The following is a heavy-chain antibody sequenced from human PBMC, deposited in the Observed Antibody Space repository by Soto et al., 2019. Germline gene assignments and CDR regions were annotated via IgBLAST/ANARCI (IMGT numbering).Heavy chain of an antibody. D-gene: IGHD6-19*01. V-gene: IGHV4-28*01. CDR1: GYSIRSSDW. CDR3: ARMAVTTFYYYAMDV. J-gene: IGHJ6*02. Sequence: SETLSLTCAVYGYSIRSSDWWGWIRQPPGKGLEGIGYITHGGSTNYNPSLKRRVTMSVDPSKNQFSLNLTSVTAVDTAVYYCARMAVTTFYYYAMDVWGQGTTVTVSS. CDR2: ITHGGST.